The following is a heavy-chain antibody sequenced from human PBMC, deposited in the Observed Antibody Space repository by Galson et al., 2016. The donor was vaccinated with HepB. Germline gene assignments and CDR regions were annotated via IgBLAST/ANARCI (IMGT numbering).Heavy chain of an antibody. D-gene: IGHD2-21*01. CDR3: ARDYFCVGASCRGERGRFDY. CDR2: ISSDGVYT. J-gene: IGHJ4*02. Sequence: SLRLSSADSGFTFNTYGMNWVRQAPGKGLEWVSYISSDGVYTYYADSLKGRFSISRDNAKNSLFLQMSSLRAEDAAMYYCARDYFCVGASCRGERGRFDYWGQGALVTVSS. CDR1: GFTFNTYG. V-gene: IGHV3-21*05.